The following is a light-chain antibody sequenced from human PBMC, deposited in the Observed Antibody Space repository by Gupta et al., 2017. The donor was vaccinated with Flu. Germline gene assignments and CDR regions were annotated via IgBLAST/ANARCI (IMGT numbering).Light chain of an antibody. CDR2: EVS. CDR3: RNCKPPLT. CDR1: QRLVYSDGNTY. Sequence: DDVMTQSPLSLPVTRGQPASISCRSSQRLVYSDGNTYLNWCQQRPGQSPRRIIYEVSNRDSGVADRFSGRGSGTDFTQKSSRVEDEDVGVYYSRNCKPPLTFGPGTKVEIK. J-gene: IGKJ2*01. V-gene: IGKV2-30*01.